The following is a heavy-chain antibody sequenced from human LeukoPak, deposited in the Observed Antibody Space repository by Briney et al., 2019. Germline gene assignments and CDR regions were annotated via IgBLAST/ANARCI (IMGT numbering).Heavy chain of an antibody. CDR2: IYSGGST. CDR3: ARDNRSGWYSDY. CDR1: GFTVSSNY. V-gene: IGHV3-53*01. D-gene: IGHD6-19*01. Sequence: GGSLRLSCAASGFTVSSNYMSWVRQAPGKGLEWVSVIYSGGSTYYADSVKGRFTISRDNSKNTLYLQMNSLRAEDTAVYYCARDNRSGWYSDYWGQGTLVTVSS. J-gene: IGHJ4*02.